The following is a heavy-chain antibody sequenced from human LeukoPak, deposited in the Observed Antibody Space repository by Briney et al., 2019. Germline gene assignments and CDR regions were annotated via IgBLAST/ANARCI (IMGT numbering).Heavy chain of an antibody. J-gene: IGHJ4*02. CDR2: IIPLFGTP. Sequence: ASVKVSCKASGGTFSSYTISWVRQAPGQGLEWMGGIIPLFGTPDYAQKFQGRVTMTRDTSTSTVYVELSSLGSEDSAIYYCARTRMVRGVPFDYWGQGTLVTVSS. CDR3: ARTRMVRGVPFDY. V-gene: IGHV1-69*05. CDR1: GGTFSSYT. D-gene: IGHD3-10*01.